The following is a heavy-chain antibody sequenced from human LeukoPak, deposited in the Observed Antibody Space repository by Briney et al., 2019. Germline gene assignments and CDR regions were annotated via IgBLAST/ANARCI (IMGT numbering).Heavy chain of an antibody. J-gene: IGHJ6*02. CDR2: IYYSGST. V-gene: IGHV4-59*01. D-gene: IGHD1-7*01. Sequence: PSETLSLTCTVSGGSISSYYWSWIRQPPGKGLEWIGYIYYSGSTNYNPSLKSRVTISVDTSKNQFSLKLSSVTAADTAVYYCARSLSTGTRRYYYGMDVWGQGTTVTVSS. CDR3: ARSLSTGTRRYYYGMDV. CDR1: GGSISSYY.